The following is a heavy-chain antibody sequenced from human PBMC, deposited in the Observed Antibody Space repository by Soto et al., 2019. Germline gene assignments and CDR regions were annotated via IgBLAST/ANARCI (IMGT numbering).Heavy chain of an antibody. J-gene: IGHJ5*02. CDR1: GFTFSSYS. CDR2: ISSSSSYI. V-gene: IGHV3-21*01. D-gene: IGHD5-18*01. CDR3: ARDRGNLGYSYGQHPFDP. Sequence: EVQLVESGGGLVKPGGSLRLSCAASGFTFSSYSMNWVRQAPGKGLEWVSSISSSSSYIYYADSVKGRFTISRDNAKNSLYLQMNSLRAEDTAVYYCARDRGNLGYSYGQHPFDPWGQGTLVTVSS.